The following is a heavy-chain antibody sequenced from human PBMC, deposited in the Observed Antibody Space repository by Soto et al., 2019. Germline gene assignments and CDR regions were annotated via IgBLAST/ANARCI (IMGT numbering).Heavy chain of an antibody. V-gene: IGHV1-18*01. D-gene: IGHD2-2*01. CDR2: ISAYNGNT. J-gene: IGHJ6*02. CDR1: GYTFTSYG. CDR3: ARARIVVVPAYYYYYGMDV. Sequence: ASVKVSCKASGYTFTSYGISWVRQAPGQGLEWKGWISAYNGNTNYAQKLQGRVTMTTDTSTSTAYMELRSLRSDDTAVFYCARARIVVVPAYYYYYGMDVWGQGTTVTVSS.